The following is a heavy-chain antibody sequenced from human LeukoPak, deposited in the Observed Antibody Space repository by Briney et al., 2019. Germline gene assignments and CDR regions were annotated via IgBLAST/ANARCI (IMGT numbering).Heavy chain of an antibody. CDR1: GFTFSSYE. CDR2: ISTSSSYI. V-gene: IGHV3-21*01. Sequence: GGSLRLSCAASGFTFSSYEMNWVRQAPGKGLEWVSSISTSSSYIYYADSVKGRFTISRDNAKNSLYLQMNSLRADDTAVYYCARCVETAMTGCAFDIWGQGTMVTVSS. CDR3: ARCVETAMTGCAFDI. D-gene: IGHD5-18*01. J-gene: IGHJ3*02.